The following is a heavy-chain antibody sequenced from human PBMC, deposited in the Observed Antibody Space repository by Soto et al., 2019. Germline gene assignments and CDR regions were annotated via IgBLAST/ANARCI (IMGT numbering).Heavy chain of an antibody. CDR2: IYYSGST. D-gene: IGHD4-17*01. V-gene: IGHV4-31*03. Sequence: QVQLQESGPGLVKPSQTLSLTCTVSGGSISSGGYYWRWIRQPPGKGLEWLGYIYYSGSTYYNPSLKSRVTISVDTSKNQFSLKLSSVTAADTAVYYCAREGSTVTTPYNWFDPWGQGTLVTVSS. J-gene: IGHJ5*02. CDR3: AREGSTVTTPYNWFDP. CDR1: GGSISSGGYY.